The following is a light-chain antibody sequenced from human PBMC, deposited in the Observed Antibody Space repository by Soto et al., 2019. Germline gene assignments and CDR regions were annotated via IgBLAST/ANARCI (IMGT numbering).Light chain of an antibody. V-gene: IGLV4-69*02. J-gene: IGLJ2*01. CDR2: LNSDGSL. Sequence: QLVLTQSPSASASLGASVTLTCTLSSGHSSYAIAWHQQQPEKGPRYLMKLNSDGSLSKGDGIPDRFSGSSSGAERYLTISSLQSEDEADYYCRTWGTGRLVFGGGTKLTVL. CDR1: SGHSSYA. CDR3: RTWGTGRLV.